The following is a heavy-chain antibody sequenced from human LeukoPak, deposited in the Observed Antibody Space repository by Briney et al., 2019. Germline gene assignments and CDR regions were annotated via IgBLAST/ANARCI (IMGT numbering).Heavy chain of an antibody. CDR3: AKEQITMIVVPGGNFDY. CDR2: ISGSGGST. CDR1: GFTFSSYG. V-gene: IGHV3-23*01. D-gene: IGHD3-22*01. J-gene: IGHJ4*02. Sequence: GGSLRLSCAASGFTFSSYGMSWVRQAPGKGREWVSAISGSGGSTYYADSVKGRFTISRDNSKNTLYLQMNSLRAEDTAVYYCAKEQITMIVVPGGNFDYWGQGTLVTVSS.